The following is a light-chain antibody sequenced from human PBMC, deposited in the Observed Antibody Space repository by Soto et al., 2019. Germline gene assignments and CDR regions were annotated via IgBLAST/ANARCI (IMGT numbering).Light chain of an antibody. J-gene: IGKJ2*01. Sequence: DIQMTQSPSSLSASVGDRVTITCRASQTISTHLHWYQHKPGKAPNLLIYGASSLQTGVPSRFSGSGSGTDFTLSINSLQPEDFATYYCQQSYTSPYTFCQGTELEI. CDR2: GAS. CDR3: QQSYTSPYT. CDR1: QTISTH. V-gene: IGKV1-39*01.